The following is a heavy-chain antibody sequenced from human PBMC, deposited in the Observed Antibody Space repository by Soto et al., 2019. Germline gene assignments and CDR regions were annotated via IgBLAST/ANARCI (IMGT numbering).Heavy chain of an antibody. V-gene: IGHV4-34*01. Sequence: SETLSLTCAVYGGSFSGYYWSWIRQPPGKGLEWIGEINHSGSTNYNPSLKSRVTISVDTSKNQFSLKLSSVTAADTAVYYCARGPVLVVVAATRTYGMDVGGQGTTVT. CDR1: GGSFSGYY. J-gene: IGHJ6*02. CDR3: ARGPVLVVVAATRTYGMDV. CDR2: INHSGST. D-gene: IGHD2-15*01.